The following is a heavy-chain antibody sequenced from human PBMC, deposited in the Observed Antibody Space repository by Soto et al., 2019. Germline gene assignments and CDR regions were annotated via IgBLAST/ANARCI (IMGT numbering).Heavy chain of an antibody. V-gene: IGHV3-30*18. Sequence: GGSLRLSCAASGFSFSSYGVHWVRQAPGKGLEWVAVISYDGSNKYYADSVKGRFTISRDNSKNTLHLQMNSLRAEDTAVYYCAXEGAGGTSRYYYYGMDVWGQGTTVTVSS. D-gene: IGHD6-13*01. CDR1: GFSFSSYG. CDR3: AXEGAGGTSRYYYYGMDV. CDR2: ISYDGSNK. J-gene: IGHJ6*02.